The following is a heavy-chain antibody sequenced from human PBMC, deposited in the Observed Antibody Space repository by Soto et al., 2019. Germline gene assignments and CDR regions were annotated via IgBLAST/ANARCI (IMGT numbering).Heavy chain of an antibody. CDR3: AKDASYYDSSGYYYYYYYGMDV. CDR1: GFTFSSYG. V-gene: IGHV3-30*18. D-gene: IGHD3-22*01. Sequence: GGSLRLSCAASGFTFSSYGMHWVRQAPGKGLEWVAVISYDGSNKYYADSVKGRFTISRDNSKNTLYLQMNSLRAEDTAVYYCAKDASYYDSSGYYYYYYYGMDVWGQGTKVTVSS. CDR2: ISYDGSNK. J-gene: IGHJ6*02.